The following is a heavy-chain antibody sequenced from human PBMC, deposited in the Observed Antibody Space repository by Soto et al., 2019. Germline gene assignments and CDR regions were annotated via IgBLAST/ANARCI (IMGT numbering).Heavy chain of an antibody. J-gene: IGHJ3*02. CDR2: IYYSGST. V-gene: IGHV4-39*01. D-gene: IGHD3-22*01. Sequence: QLQLQESGPGLVKPSETLSLTCTVSGGSISSSSYYWDWIRQPPGKGLEWIGSIYYSGSTYYNPSLKSRVTISVDTSKNQFSLKLSSVTAADTAVYYCARTYYYDNSGAFDIWGQGTKVTV. CDR3: ARTYYYDNSGAFDI. CDR1: GGSISSSSYY.